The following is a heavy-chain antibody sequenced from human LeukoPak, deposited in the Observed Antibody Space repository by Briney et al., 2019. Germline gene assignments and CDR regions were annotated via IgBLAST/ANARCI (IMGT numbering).Heavy chain of an antibody. V-gene: IGHV1-2*02. CDR3: ARAAMSSFPGESFGEIEFDY. D-gene: IGHD3-10*01. Sequence: GASVKVSCKASGYTFTSYHMHWVRQAPGQGLEWMGWINSNSGGTNYAQKFQGRVTMTRDTSISTAYMELSRLRSDDTAVYYCARAAMSSFPGESFGEIEFDYWGQGTLVTVSS. CDR1: GYTFTSYH. CDR2: INSNSGGT. J-gene: IGHJ4*02.